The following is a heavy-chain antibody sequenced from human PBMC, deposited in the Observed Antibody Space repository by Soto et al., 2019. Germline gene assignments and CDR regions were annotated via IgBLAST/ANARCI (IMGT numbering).Heavy chain of an antibody. CDR3: ARDFMARGKDSHWFDP. CDR2: INGDGSNT. D-gene: IGHD3-10*01. J-gene: IGHJ5*02. CDR1: GFIFSSYG. V-gene: IGHV3-74*01. Sequence: VGSLTLSCTASGFIFSSYGLHWVRQAPGKGPEWVGRINGDGSNTSYTDSVKGRFTISRDNDKNTLYLQMHTLSAEDKAVYYCARDFMARGKDSHWFDPWGPGTVVTVSS.